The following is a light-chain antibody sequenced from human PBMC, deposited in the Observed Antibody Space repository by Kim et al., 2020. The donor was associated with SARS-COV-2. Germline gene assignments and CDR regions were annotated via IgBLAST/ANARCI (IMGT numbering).Light chain of an antibody. CDR2: EVS. Sequence: QSALTQPASVSGSPGQSITISCTGTSSDVGSYNLVSWYQHHPGKAPKLMIYEVSKRPSGVSNRFSGSRSGNSASLTISGLQAEDEAQYYCWSYAGSGTAVFGGGTHLTVL. V-gene: IGLV2-23*02. CDR1: SSDVGSYNL. CDR3: WSYAGSGTAV. J-gene: IGLJ7*01.